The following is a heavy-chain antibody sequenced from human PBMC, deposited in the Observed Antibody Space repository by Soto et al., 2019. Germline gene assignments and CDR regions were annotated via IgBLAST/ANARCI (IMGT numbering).Heavy chain of an antibody. J-gene: IGHJ4*02. CDR1: GYTFTSYD. Sequence: QVQLVQSGAELKKPGASVKVSCKSSGYTFTSYDFNWVRQATGQEPEWMGWMNPDSGNTGYALKLQGRVTMTTDTSTSTAYMELRSLRSDDTAVYYCARDIRYDYWGQGTLVTVSS. CDR3: ARDIRYDY. V-gene: IGHV1-8*01. CDR2: MNPDSGNT.